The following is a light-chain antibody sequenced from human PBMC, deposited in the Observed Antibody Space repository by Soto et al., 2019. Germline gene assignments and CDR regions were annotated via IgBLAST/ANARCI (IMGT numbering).Light chain of an antibody. Sequence: DIQMTQSPSSLSASVGDRVTITCRASQNIRVYVNWYQQKPGKAPKVLIYAASSLQSGVPSRFSGSGSGTDFTLTIDSLQPEDFATYYCEQTYSSHLTFGGGTKVEIK. J-gene: IGKJ4*01. CDR3: EQTYSSHLT. CDR2: AAS. CDR1: QNIRVY. V-gene: IGKV1-39*01.